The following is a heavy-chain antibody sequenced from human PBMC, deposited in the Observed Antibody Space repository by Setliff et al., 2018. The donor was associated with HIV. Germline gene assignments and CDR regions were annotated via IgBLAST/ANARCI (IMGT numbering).Heavy chain of an antibody. CDR1: GGSFSYFA. CDR2: IIPATGAI. CDR3: ASKLWDGDYGLLDD. V-gene: IGHV1-69*05. D-gene: IGHD4-17*01. J-gene: IGHJ4*02. Sequence: ASVKVSCKAPGGSFSYFAIAWVRQAPGQGLEWIGAIIPATGAINYAQTLQGRVTLTTDKSTGTAYMELSSLTSEVSAVYYCASKLWDGDYGLLDDWGQGTLVTVSS.